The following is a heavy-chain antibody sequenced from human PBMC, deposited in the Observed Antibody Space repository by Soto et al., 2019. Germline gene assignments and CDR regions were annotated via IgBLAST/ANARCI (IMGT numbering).Heavy chain of an antibody. V-gene: IGHV1-2*04. Sequence: ASVKVSCKASGYTFTGYYMHWVQQAPGQGLEWMGWINPNSGGTNYAQKFQGWVTMTRDTSISTAYMELSRLRSDDTAVYYCARSRRYYDSSGYYPWGQGTLVTVSS. CDR3: ARSRRYYDSSGYYP. CDR1: GYTFTGYY. J-gene: IGHJ4*02. CDR2: INPNSGGT. D-gene: IGHD3-22*01.